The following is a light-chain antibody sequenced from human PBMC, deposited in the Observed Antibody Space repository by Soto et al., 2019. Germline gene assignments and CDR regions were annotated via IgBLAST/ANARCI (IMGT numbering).Light chain of an antibody. CDR3: AAWDDSLNGVYV. CDR1: SSNIGAGYD. J-gene: IGLJ1*01. Sequence: QAVVTQPPSVSGAPGQRVTISCTGSSSNIGAGYDVHWYQQLPGTAPKLLIYGNSNRPSGVPDRFSGSKSGTSASLAITGLQSEDEADYYCAAWDDSLNGVYVFGPGTKLTVL. CDR2: GNS. V-gene: IGLV1-40*01.